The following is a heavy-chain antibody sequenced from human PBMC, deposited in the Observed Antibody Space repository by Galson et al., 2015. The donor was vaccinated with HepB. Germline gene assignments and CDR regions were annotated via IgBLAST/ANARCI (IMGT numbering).Heavy chain of an antibody. D-gene: IGHD4-17*01. CDR2: INPNSGGT. Sequence: SVKVSCKASGYTFTGYYMHWVRQAPGRGLEWMGRINPNSGGTNYAQKFQGRVTMTRDTSISTAYMELSRLRSDDTAVYYCARVAPYHDYGDYDYWGQGTLVTVSS. CDR1: GYTFTGYY. CDR3: ARVAPYHDYGDYDY. V-gene: IGHV1-2*06. J-gene: IGHJ4*02.